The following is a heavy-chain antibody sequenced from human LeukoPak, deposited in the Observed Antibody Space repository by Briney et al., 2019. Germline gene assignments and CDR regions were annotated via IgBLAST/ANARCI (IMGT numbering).Heavy chain of an antibody. CDR2: INHSGST. V-gene: IGHV4-34*01. CDR3: ARGGYCSSTSCRFDY. Sequence: ASETLSLTCAVYGGSFSGYYWSWIRQPPGKGLEWIGEINHSGSTNYNPSLKSRVTISVDTSKNQFSLKLSSVTAADTAVYYCARGGYCSSTSCRFDYWGQGTLVTVSS. CDR1: GGSFSGYY. J-gene: IGHJ4*02. D-gene: IGHD2-2*01.